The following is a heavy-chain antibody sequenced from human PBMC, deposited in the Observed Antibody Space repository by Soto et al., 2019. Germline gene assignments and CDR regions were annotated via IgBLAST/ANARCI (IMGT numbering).Heavy chain of an antibody. V-gene: IGHV4-34*01. CDR1: GGSFSGYY. Sequence: SETLSLTCAVYGGSFSGYYWSWIRQPPGKGLEWIGEINHSGSTNYNPSLKSRVTISVDTSKNQFSLKLSSVTAADTAVYYCARGANGYYNYYYYYYMDVWGKGTTVTVSS. CDR2: INHSGST. CDR3: ARGANGYYNYYYYYYMDV. J-gene: IGHJ6*03. D-gene: IGHD3-3*01.